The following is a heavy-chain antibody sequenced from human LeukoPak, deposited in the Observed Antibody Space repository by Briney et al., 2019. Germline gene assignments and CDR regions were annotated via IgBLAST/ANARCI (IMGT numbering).Heavy chain of an antibody. Sequence: SETLSLTCTVSGDSINNNRYYWGWIRQSPGKGLQWIGSVFYSGDTYLNPSLKSRVTISVDTSKNQFSLKLSSVTAADTAVYYCARGRGVRGVIPYYYYGMDVRGQGTTVTVSS. CDR2: VFYSGDT. J-gene: IGHJ6*02. V-gene: IGHV4-39*07. D-gene: IGHD3-10*01. CDR3: ARGRGVRGVIPYYYYGMDV. CDR1: GDSINNNRYY.